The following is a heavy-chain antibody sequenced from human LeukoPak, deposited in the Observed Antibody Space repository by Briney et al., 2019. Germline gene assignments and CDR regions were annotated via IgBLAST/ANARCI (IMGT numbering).Heavy chain of an antibody. CDR2: IWYDGINK. CDR3: ASPYGSGSYYFDY. CDR1: GFTFTNYA. D-gene: IGHD3-10*01. Sequence: PGGSLRLSCAASGFTFTNYAMHWVRQAPGKGLEWVAIIWYDGINKYYADSVKGRFTISRDNAKNSLYLQMNSLRAEDTAVYYCASPYGSGSYYFDYWGQGTLVTVSS. V-gene: IGHV3-33*03. J-gene: IGHJ4*02.